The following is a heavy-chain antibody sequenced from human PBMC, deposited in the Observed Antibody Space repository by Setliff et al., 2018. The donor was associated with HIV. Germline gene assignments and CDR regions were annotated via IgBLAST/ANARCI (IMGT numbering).Heavy chain of an antibody. V-gene: IGHV1-69*13. CDR1: GDIFSKYG. CDR3: ARDGGYSGHQWFGDAFDI. Sequence: SVKVSCKASGDIFSKYGISWVRQAPGQGLEWMGGIIPIYGTANSAQKFQGRVTITADESTSTAYMELSTLRSEDTAVYFCARDGGYSGHQWFGDAFDIWGQGTMVTVSS. D-gene: IGHD5-12*01. CDR2: IIPIYGTA. J-gene: IGHJ3*02.